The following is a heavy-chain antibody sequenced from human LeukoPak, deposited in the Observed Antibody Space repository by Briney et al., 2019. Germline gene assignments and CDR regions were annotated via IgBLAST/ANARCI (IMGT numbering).Heavy chain of an antibody. CDR3: ARGVPGGLDY. V-gene: IGHV3-13*04. CDR2: IGSAGDT. D-gene: IGHD3-10*01. CDR1: GFTFSNYD. J-gene: IGHJ4*02. Sequence: RGSLRLSCAASGFTFSNYDMHWVRQATGKGLEWVSGIGSAGDTNYPGSVKGRFTISRENAKNSLYLQMNSLRAGDTAVYYCARGVPGGLDYWGQGTLVTVSS.